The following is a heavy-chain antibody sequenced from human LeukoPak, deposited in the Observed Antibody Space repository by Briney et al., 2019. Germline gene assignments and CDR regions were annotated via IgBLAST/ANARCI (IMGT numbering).Heavy chain of an antibody. CDR2: IYHSGST. CDR3: ARVHYYDSSGYYA. CDR1: GGSISSSNW. D-gene: IGHD3-22*01. J-gene: IGHJ5*02. V-gene: IGHV4-4*02. Sequence: PSETLSLTCAVSGGSISSSNWWSWVRQPPGKGLEWIGEIYHSGSTNYNPSLKSRVTISVDKSKNQFSLKLSSVTAADTAVYYCARVHYYDSSGYYAWGQGTLVTVSS.